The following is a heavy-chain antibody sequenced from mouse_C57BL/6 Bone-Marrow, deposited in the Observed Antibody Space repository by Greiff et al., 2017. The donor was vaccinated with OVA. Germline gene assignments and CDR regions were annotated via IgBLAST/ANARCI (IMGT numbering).Heavy chain of an antibody. CDR1: GYTFTSYG. J-gene: IGHJ3*01. Sequence: QVHVKQSGAELARPGASVKLSCKASGYTFTSYGISWVKQRTGQGLEWIGEIYPRSGNTYYNEKFKGKATLTADKSSSTAYMELRSLTSEDSAVYFCARKGDYYGSSRYWGQGTLVTVSA. CDR2: IYPRSGNT. V-gene: IGHV1-81*01. CDR3: ARKGDYYGSSRY. D-gene: IGHD1-1*01.